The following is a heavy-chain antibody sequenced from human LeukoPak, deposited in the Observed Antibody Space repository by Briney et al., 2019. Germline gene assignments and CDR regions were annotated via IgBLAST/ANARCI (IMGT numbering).Heavy chain of an antibody. CDR2: IYYSGST. J-gene: IGHJ6*02. D-gene: IGHD2-21*02. Sequence: PSETLSLTCTVSGGSISSYYWSWIRQPPGKGLERIGYIYYSGSTNYNPSLKSRVTISVDTSKNQFSLKLSSVTAADTAVYYCARGLTRYYYYGMDVWGQGTTVTVSS. CDR3: ARGLTRYYYYGMDV. CDR1: GGSISSYY. V-gene: IGHV4-59*01.